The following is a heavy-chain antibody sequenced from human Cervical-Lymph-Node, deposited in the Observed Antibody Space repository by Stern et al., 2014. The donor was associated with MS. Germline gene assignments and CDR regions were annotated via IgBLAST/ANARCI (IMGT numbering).Heavy chain of an antibody. CDR3: TRDDVGDLGIDF. J-gene: IGHJ4*02. Sequence: EVQLVESGGGLVQTGESLTLSCAASGFIFTDYYMGWVRQAPGKGLEWVGRIRKKAHGYSTEFAASLKGRFLISRYDSSNSVYLHMNSLKTEDTAIYFCTRDDVGDLGIDFWGQGAQVTVSS. V-gene: IGHV3-72*01. D-gene: IGHD3-10*02. CDR1: GFIFTDYY. CDR2: IRKKAHGYST.